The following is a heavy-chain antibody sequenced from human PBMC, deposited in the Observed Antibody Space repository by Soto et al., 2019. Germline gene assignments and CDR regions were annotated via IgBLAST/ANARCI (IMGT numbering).Heavy chain of an antibody. CDR2: ISYDGSNK. CDR3: ASLDSGSLDY. Sequence: VGSLRLSCAASGFTFSSYAMHWVRQAPGKGLEWVAVISYDGSNKYYADSVKGRFTISRDNSKNTLYLQMNSLRAEDTAVYYCASLDSGSLDYWGQGTLVTVSS. V-gene: IGHV3-30-3*01. CDR1: GFTFSSYA. D-gene: IGHD1-26*01. J-gene: IGHJ4*02.